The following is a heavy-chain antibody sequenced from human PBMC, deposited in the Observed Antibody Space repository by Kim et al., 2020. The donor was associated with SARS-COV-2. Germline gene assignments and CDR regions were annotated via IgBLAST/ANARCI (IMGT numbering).Heavy chain of an antibody. CDR3: ARSHLSSYDFWSGYYRGWFDP. J-gene: IGHJ5*02. V-gene: IGHV3-7*01. CDR1: GFTFSSYW. CDR2: IKQDGSEK. D-gene: IGHD3-3*01. Sequence: GGSLRLSCAASGFTFSSYWMSWVRQAPGKGLEWVANIKQDGSEKYYVDSVKGRFTISRDNAKNSLYLQMNSLRAEDTAVYYCARSHLSSYDFWSGYYRGWFDPWGQGTLVTVSS.